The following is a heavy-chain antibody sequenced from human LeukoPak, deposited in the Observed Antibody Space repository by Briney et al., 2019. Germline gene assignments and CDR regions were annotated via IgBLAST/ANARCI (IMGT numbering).Heavy chain of an antibody. Sequence: GGSLRLSCAASGFTFSSYWMHWVRKAPGKGLVWVSRINNDGSTTNYADSVKGRFTISRDNAKGTLYLQLNSLRADDTAVYYCVRDLGRGTYWGQGTLVIVSS. V-gene: IGHV3-74*01. CDR2: INNDGSTT. CDR1: GFTFSSYW. CDR3: VRDLGRGTY. J-gene: IGHJ4*02. D-gene: IGHD1-1*01.